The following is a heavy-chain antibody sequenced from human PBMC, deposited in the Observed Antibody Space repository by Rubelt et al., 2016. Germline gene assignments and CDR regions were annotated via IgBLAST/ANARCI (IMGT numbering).Heavy chain of an antibody. D-gene: IGHD3-22*01. V-gene: IGHV3-33*08. J-gene: IGHJ4*02. CDR2: IWNDGSNK. Sequence: PGGSLRLSCAASGFSLSGYSMDWVRQVPGKGLEWVAVIWNDGSNKYYADSVKGRFTISRDNSKDTLYLQMNSLRAEDTAVYYCASHNYYDSSGYYPFNYWGQGTLVTVSS. CDR1: GFSLSGYS. CDR3: ASHNYYDSSGYYPFNY.